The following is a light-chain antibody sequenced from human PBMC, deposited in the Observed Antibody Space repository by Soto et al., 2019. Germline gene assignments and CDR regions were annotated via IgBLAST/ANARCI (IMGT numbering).Light chain of an antibody. CDR2: GAS. CDR3: QQYDSSFT. J-gene: IGKJ4*01. CDR1: LHVTTTY. V-gene: IGKV3-20*01. Sequence: IVLTQSPATLSLSPGERATLSCTASLHVTTTYIAWYQQKFGQAPRLLIYGASTRATGTPDRFTGGGFGTDFTLTISRGEPEDFAVYYCQQYDSSFTFGGGTKVEMK.